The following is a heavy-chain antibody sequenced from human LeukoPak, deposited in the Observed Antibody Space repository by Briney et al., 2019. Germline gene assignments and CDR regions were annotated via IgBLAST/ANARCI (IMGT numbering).Heavy chain of an antibody. Sequence: SETLSLTCTASGGSISSSGYSWGWIRQPPGKGLEWIGSIYFTGTTYYNPSLKSRVTISVDTSKNQFSLKLTSVTASDTAVYFCARGGWFGEPTPRAFDIWGQGTMVTVSS. J-gene: IGHJ3*02. V-gene: IGHV4-39*01. CDR3: ARGGWFGEPTPRAFDI. CDR2: IYFTGTT. CDR1: GGSISSSGYS. D-gene: IGHD3-10*01.